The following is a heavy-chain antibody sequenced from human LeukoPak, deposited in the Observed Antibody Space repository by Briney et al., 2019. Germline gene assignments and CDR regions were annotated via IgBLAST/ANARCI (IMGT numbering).Heavy chain of an antibody. CDR1: GFTFSTYA. J-gene: IGHJ4*02. CDR2: ISNAGVTT. Sequence: GRSLRLSCAASGFTFSTYAMTWVRQAPGKGLDWVSVISNAGVTTYYADSVEGRFTISRDNSRNTLYLEMNSLRAEDTALYYCAKLSSVSFPDFDHWGQGTLVTVSS. D-gene: IGHD2-2*01. V-gene: IGHV3-23*01. CDR3: AKLSSVSFPDFDH.